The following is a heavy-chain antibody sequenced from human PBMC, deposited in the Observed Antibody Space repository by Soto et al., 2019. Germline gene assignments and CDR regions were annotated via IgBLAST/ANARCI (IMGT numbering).Heavy chain of an antibody. Sequence: SETMSLTRAVYGGSFSGYYGSWIRQPPGKVLEWIGEINHSVSTNYNPSLKSRVTISVDTSKNQFSLKLSSVTAADTAVYYCARGYYDILTGYYRARSRSFDYWGEGTLGTVSS. CDR2: INHSVST. CDR3: ARGYYDILTGYYRARSRSFDY. V-gene: IGHV4-34*01. J-gene: IGHJ4*02. D-gene: IGHD3-9*01. CDR1: GGSFSGYY.